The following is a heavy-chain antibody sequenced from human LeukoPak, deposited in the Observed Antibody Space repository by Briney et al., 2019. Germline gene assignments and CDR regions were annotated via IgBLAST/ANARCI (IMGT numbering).Heavy chain of an antibody. Sequence: SETLSLTCTVSGGSISSGSYYWRWIRQPAGKGLEWIGRIYTSGSTNYNPSLKSRVTISVDTPKNQFSLKLSSVTAADTAVYYCARDVSTDNWFDPWGQGTLVTVSS. CDR3: ARDVSTDNWFDP. V-gene: IGHV4-61*02. J-gene: IGHJ5*02. CDR1: GGSISSGSYY. CDR2: IYTSGST. D-gene: IGHD2/OR15-2a*01.